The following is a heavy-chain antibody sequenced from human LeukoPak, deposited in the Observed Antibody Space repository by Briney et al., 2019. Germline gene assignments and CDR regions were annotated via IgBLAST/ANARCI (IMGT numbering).Heavy chain of an antibody. CDR2: FFTSGNT. CDR1: GGSISRYY. V-gene: IGHV4-4*07. CDR3: VRDFGSGSSRRNNYYMDV. J-gene: IGHJ6*03. Sequence: KPSETLSPPRPVSGGSISRYYWGWIREAAGKGLGGIWRFFTSGNTNYNPSLKSRVTMSVEKSKNQFSLKLSSVTAADTAVYYCVRDFGSGSSRRNNYYMDVWGKGTTVTVSS. D-gene: IGHD3-10*01.